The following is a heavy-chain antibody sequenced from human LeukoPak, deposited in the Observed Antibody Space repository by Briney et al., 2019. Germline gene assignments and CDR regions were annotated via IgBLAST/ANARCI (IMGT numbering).Heavy chain of an antibody. J-gene: IGHJ5*02. CDR2: IYTSGST. CDR3: ARGSQYSSSFMIDP. CDR1: GGSITSGSYY. V-gene: IGHV4-61*02. Sequence: KPSQTLSPPSTVPGGSITSGSYYWSWIRQPAGKGLEWIGRIYTSGSTTYNPSLKSRVTISVDTSKNQFSLRLSSVTAADTAVYYCARGSQYSSSFMIDPWGQGTLVTVSS. D-gene: IGHD6-13*01.